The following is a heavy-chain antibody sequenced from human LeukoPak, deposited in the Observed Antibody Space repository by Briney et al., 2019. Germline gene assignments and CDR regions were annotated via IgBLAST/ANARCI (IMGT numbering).Heavy chain of an antibody. V-gene: IGHV4-39*01. CDR2: IYYSGST. CDR3: ARNRRGYSYGLYYYYGMDV. J-gene: IGHJ6*02. Sequence: SETLSLTCTVSGGSISSSSYYWGWIRQPPGKGLEWIGSIYYSGSTYYNPSLKSRVTISVDTSKNQFSLKLSSVTAADTAVYYCARNRRGYSYGLYYYYGMDVWGQGTTVTVSS. CDR1: GGSISSSSYY. D-gene: IGHD5-18*01.